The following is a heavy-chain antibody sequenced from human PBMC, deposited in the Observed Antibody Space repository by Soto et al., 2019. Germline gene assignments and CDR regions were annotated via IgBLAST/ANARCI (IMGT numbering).Heavy chain of an antibody. D-gene: IGHD6-19*01. J-gene: IGHJ4*02. CDR1: GFTFSSYA. CDR3: ARSSPEPGIAVAIPTPVDY. Sequence: GGSLRLSCAASGFTFSSYAMHWVRQAPGKGLEWVAVISYDGSNKYYADSVKGRFTISRDNSKNTLYLQMNSLRAEDTAVYYCARSSPEPGIAVAIPTPVDYWGQGTLVTVSS. V-gene: IGHV3-30-3*01. CDR2: ISYDGSNK.